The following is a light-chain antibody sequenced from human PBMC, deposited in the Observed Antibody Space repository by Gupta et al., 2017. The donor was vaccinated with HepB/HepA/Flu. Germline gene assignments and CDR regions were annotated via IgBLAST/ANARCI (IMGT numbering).Light chain of an antibody. Sequence: EIVLTQSPATLSLSPGERATLSCRASQSVSSYLAWYKQKPGQAPRLLIYDASNRATGIKARFSGSGYGTDFTLTISSREPEDFAVYYCQQRSNGHPELTFGGGTKVEIK. V-gene: IGKV3-11*01. CDR1: QSVSSY. J-gene: IGKJ4*01. CDR3: QQRSNGHPELT. CDR2: DAS.